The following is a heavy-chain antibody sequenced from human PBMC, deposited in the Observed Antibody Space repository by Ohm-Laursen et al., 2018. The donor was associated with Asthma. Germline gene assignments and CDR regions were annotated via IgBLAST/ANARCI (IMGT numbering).Heavy chain of an antibody. V-gene: IGHV4-59*01. D-gene: IGHD3-10*01. Sequence: SDTLSLTCTVSGGSISSYYWSWIRQPPGKGLEWIGYIYYTGTTNYNPSLKSRVTISVDTSKNQFSLKLSSVTAADTAVYYCARDRAGGGYWGQGTLVTVPS. CDR3: ARDRAGGGY. J-gene: IGHJ4*02. CDR1: GGSISSYY. CDR2: IYYTGTT.